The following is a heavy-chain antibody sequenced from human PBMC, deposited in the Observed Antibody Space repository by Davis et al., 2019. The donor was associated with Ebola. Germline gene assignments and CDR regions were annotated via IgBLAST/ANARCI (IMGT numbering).Heavy chain of an antibody. CDR2: ISYDGSNK. CDR3: AREVIAVAGTSEIDY. Sequence: LSLTCAASGFTFSSYAMHWVRQAPGKGLEWVAVISYDGSNKYYADSVKGRFTISRDNSKNTLYLQMNSLRAEDTAVYYCAREVIAVAGTSEIDYWGQGTLVTVSS. D-gene: IGHD6-19*01. J-gene: IGHJ4*02. V-gene: IGHV3-30-3*01. CDR1: GFTFSSYA.